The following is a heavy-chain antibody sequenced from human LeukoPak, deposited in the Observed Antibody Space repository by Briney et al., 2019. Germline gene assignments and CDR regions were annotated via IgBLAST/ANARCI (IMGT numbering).Heavy chain of an antibody. CDR2: INHSGST. CDR1: GGSFSGYY. Sequence: SETLSLTCAVYGGSFSGYYWSWIRQPPGKGLEWIGEINHSGSTNYNPSLKSRVTISVDTSKNQFSLKLSSVTAADTAVYYCARVARYSSSSGYYYYYYYMDVWGKGTTVTVSS. CDR3: ARVARYSSSSGYYYYYYYMDV. D-gene: IGHD6-6*01. J-gene: IGHJ6*03. V-gene: IGHV4-34*01.